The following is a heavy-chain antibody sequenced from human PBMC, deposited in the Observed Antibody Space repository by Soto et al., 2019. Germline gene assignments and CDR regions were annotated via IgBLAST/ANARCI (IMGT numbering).Heavy chain of an antibody. CDR1: GFTFSGSA. CDR2: IRSKANSYAT. V-gene: IGHV3-73*02. CDR3: TRQDRKAYYYGMDV. Sequence: EVQLVESGGGLVQPGGSLKLSCAASGFTFSGSAMHWVRQASGKGLEWVGRIRSKANSYATAYAASVKGRFTISRDDSKNTAYLQMNSLKTEDTAVYYCTRQDRKAYYYGMDVWGQGTTVTVSS. J-gene: IGHJ6*02.